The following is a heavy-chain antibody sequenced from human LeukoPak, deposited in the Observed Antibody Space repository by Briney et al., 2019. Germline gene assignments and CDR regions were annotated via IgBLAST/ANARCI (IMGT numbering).Heavy chain of an antibody. V-gene: IGHV1-18*01. D-gene: IGHD3-22*01. CDR3: ARGRPYYYDSTPFGY. Sequence: GASVKVSCKASGYSLSNLVINWVRQAPGQGLEWMGWVSGYSGNTKYAQKFQGRVTMTTDTSTSTAYMELSSLRSEDTAVYYCARGRPYYYDSTPFGYWGQGTLVTVSS. CDR2: VSGYSGNT. CDR1: GYSLSNLV. J-gene: IGHJ4*02.